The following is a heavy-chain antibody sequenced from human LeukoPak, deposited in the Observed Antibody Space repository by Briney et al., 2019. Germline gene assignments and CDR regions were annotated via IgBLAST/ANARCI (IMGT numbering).Heavy chain of an antibody. CDR2: IYYSGST. Sequence: PSETLSLTCTVSGYSISSGYCWGWIRQPPGKGLEWIGSIYYSGSTYYNPSLKSRVTISVDTSENQFSLKLSSVTAADTAVYYCARTARPDYFDYWGQGTLVTVSS. J-gene: IGHJ4*02. CDR3: ARTARPDYFDY. D-gene: IGHD6-6*01. CDR1: GYSISSGYC. V-gene: IGHV4-38-2*02.